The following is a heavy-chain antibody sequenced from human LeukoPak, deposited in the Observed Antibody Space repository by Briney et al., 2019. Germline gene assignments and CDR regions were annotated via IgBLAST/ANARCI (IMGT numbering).Heavy chain of an antibody. V-gene: IGHV1-69*01. CDR1: GGTFSSYT. Sequence: ASVKVSCKASGGTFSSYTISWVRQAPGQGLEWVGGIIPIFGTSNYAQKFQGRVTITAEESTSTAYMELSSLRSEETAVYYCARPGVVAGTEWDFQHWGQGTLVTVSS. D-gene: IGHD2-2*01. CDR3: ARPGVVAGTEWDFQH. J-gene: IGHJ1*01. CDR2: IIPIFGTS.